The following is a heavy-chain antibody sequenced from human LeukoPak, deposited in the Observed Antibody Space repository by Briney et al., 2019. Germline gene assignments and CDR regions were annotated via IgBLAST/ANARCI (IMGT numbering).Heavy chain of an antibody. CDR2: IIPIFGST. CDR1: GGTFSSYA. CDR3: ARDLTAGGSGNFLDY. V-gene: IGHV1-69*05. J-gene: IGHJ4*02. Sequence: GASVNVSCKTSGGTFSSYAISWVRQAPGQGLEWMGRIIPIFGSTNYAQKFQGRVTITTDESTSTAYMELSSLRSEDTAVYYCARDLTAGGSGNFLDYWGQGTLVTVSS. D-gene: IGHD3-10*01.